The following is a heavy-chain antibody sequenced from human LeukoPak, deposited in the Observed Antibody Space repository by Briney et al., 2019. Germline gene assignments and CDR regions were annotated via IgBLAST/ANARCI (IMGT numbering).Heavy chain of an antibody. CDR1: GFTFSSTS. Sequence: GGSLRLSCAASGFTFSSTSMSWVRQAPGKGLEWVAVTVGGGDGTYYADSVKGRFTISRDNAKNSLYLQMNSLRAEDTAVYYCARDAGLLDAFDIWGQGTMVTVSS. V-gene: IGHV3-23*01. CDR3: ARDAGLLDAFDI. CDR2: TVGGGDGT. J-gene: IGHJ3*02.